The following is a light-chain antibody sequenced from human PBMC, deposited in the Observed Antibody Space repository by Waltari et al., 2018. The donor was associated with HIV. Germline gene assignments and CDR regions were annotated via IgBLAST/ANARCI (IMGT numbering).Light chain of an antibody. Sequence: LVLTQSPGTLSLSPEERATLSCRASQSVGSAFLAWYQQIPGQAPRLLIYGASNRPTGVPDRFTGSGSGTDFTLTINKLEPEDFAVYYCQHYARSPYTFGQGTKVEIK. CDR1: QSVGSAF. V-gene: IGKV3-20*01. CDR2: GAS. J-gene: IGKJ2*01. CDR3: QHYARSPYT.